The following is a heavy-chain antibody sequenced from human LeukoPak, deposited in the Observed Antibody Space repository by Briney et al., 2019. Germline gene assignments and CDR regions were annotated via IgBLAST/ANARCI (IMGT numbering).Heavy chain of an antibody. Sequence: GGSLRLSCAASGFTVSSNYMSWVRQAPGKGLEWVSLIYSGGSTYYADSVKGRVTISRDNSKNTLYLQMNSLRAEDTAVYYCAKSPKIWFGELSYWGQGTLVTVSS. CDR2: IYSGGST. CDR1: GFTVSSNY. CDR3: AKSPKIWFGELSY. J-gene: IGHJ4*02. V-gene: IGHV3-66*01. D-gene: IGHD3-10*01.